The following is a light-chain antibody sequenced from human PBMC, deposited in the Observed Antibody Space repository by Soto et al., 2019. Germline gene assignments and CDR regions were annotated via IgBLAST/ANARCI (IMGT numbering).Light chain of an antibody. J-gene: IGLJ1*01. V-gene: IGLV2-14*01. CDR2: EVS. CDR1: SSDVGSYTY. Sequence: QSALTQPASVSGSPGQSITISCTGTSSDVGSYTYVSWYQQHPGKAPKLMIFEVSNRPSGVSNRFSGSKSGNTASLTISGLQAEDEADYYCSSYTSRNTLYVFGTGTKLTVL. CDR3: SSYTSRNTLYV.